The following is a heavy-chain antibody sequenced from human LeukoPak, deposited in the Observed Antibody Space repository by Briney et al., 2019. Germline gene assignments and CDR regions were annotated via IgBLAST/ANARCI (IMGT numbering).Heavy chain of an antibody. J-gene: IGHJ5*02. Sequence: ASVKVSCKASGYTFTSYGISWVRQAPGQGLEWMGWISTYNGHTNYAQKLQGRVTMTTDTSTSTAYMELRSLRSDDTAVYYCARDTEDIVVVPAAIPGGYWFDPWGQGTLVTVSS. CDR1: GYTFTSYG. CDR2: ISTYNGHT. V-gene: IGHV1-18*01. CDR3: ARDTEDIVVVPAAIPGGYWFDP. D-gene: IGHD2-2*02.